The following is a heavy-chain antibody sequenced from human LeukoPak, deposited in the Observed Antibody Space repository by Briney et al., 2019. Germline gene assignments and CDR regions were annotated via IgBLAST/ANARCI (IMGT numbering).Heavy chain of an antibody. Sequence: ASVKVSSTASAYIFTAHYIHRGRHAPGQGLEWMGWINPNNGVTNYAQKFQGRVTMTRDTSITTAYMELSSLRSGDTAVYYCVRIYYGPDYWGQGTLVTVSS. CDR3: VRIYYGPDY. CDR1: AYIFTAHY. V-gene: IGHV1-2*02. D-gene: IGHD4-17*01. CDR2: INPNNGVT. J-gene: IGHJ4*02.